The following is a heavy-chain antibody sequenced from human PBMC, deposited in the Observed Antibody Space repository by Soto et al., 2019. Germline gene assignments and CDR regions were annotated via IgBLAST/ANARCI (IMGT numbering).Heavy chain of an antibody. CDR2: INPNSGGT. CDR1: GYTFTGYY. V-gene: IGHV1-2*02. CDR3: ASLGGYCSSTSCYPSYYYYGMDV. Sequence: GASVKVSCKASGYTFTGYYMHWVRQAPGQGLEWMGWINPNSGGTNYAQKFQGRVTMTRDTSISTAYMELSRLRSDDTAVYYCASLGGYCSSTSCYPSYYYYGMDVWGQGTTVTVSS. D-gene: IGHD2-2*01. J-gene: IGHJ6*02.